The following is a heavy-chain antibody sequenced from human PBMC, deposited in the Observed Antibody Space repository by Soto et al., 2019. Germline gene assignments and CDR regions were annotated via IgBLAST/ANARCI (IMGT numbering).Heavy chain of an antibody. Sequence: GGSLRLSCAASGFTFSDYYMSWIRQAPGKGLEWASYISSSGSTIYYADSVKGRFTISRDNVKKSLYLQMNSLRAEDTAVYFCARRHGLDIDAYYWGQGILVTVSS. J-gene: IGHJ4*02. CDR1: GFTFSDYY. CDR3: ARRHGLDIDAYY. CDR2: ISSSGSTI. V-gene: IGHV3-11*01. D-gene: IGHD3-10*01.